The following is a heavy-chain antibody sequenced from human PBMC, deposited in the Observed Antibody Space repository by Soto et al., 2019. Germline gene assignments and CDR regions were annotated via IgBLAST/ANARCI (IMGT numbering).Heavy chain of an antibody. D-gene: IGHD3-22*01. V-gene: IGHV5-51*01. J-gene: IGHJ6*02. CDR3: ARHSPLVYYDNSYYYYYGMDV. CDR1: GYRFTIYW. Sequence: GESLKISCKGSGYRFTIYWIGWVRQLPGKGLEWMGTGAPGDADTGNSPSFQGQFTISSDKSSSTAYLQWSSLKASDTAMYDCARHSPLVYYDNSYYYYYGMDVWGQGTTVTVSS. CDR2: GAPGDADT.